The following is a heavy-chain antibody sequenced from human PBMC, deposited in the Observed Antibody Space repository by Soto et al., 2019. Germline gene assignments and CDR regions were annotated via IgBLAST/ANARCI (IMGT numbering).Heavy chain of an antibody. CDR2: IKSRADGGAA. CDR3: TADLASILSNTGIDY. V-gene: IGHV3-15*01. D-gene: IGHD3-9*01. J-gene: IGHJ4*02. CDR1: GFAFNSAW. Sequence: GGSLGLSCAASGFAFNSAWMAWVRQAPGKGLECVGRIKSRADGGAADYAAPVKGRFTMSRDDSQNTLYLQMNSLESEDTAVYYCTADLASILSNTGIDYWGQGTLVTVSS.